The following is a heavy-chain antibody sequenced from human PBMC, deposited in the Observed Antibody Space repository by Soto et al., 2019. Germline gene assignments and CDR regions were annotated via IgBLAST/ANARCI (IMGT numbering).Heavy chain of an antibody. CDR2: ISGSGGST. J-gene: IGHJ1*01. V-gene: IGHV3-23*01. CDR3: AKDEAARPEYFQH. CDR1: GFTFSSYA. D-gene: IGHD6-6*01. Sequence: GGSLRLSCAASGFTFSSYAMSWVRQAPGKGLEWVSAISGSGGSTYCADSVKGRFTISRDDSKNTLYLQMNSLRAEDTAVYYCAKDEAARPEYFQHWGQGTLVTVSS.